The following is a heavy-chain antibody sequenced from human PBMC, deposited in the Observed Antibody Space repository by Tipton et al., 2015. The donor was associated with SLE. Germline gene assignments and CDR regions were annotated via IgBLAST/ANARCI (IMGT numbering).Heavy chain of an antibody. CDR1: GYSISSGYY. V-gene: IGHV4-59*12. CDR2: IYYSGST. D-gene: IGHD1-20*01. J-gene: IGHJ6*02. Sequence: TLSLTCAVSGYSISSGYYWGWIRQPPGKGLEWIGYIYYSGSTNYNPSLRSRVTISVDTSKNQFSLKLNSVTAADTAVYFCARDPGYNWNDGYYYGMDVWGQGTMVTVSS. CDR3: ARDPGYNWNDGYYYGMDV.